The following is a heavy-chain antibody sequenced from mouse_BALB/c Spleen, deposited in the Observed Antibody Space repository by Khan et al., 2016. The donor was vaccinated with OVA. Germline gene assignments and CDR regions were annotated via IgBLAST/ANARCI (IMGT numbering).Heavy chain of an antibody. J-gene: IGHJ4*01. CDR3: ARRTTGYTMDY. CDR1: GYTFTSNT. CDR2: INPRSGYT. Sequence: QVQLQQSGAELARPGASVRMSCKAFGYTFTSNTMHWVKQRPGQGLEWIGYINPRSGYTNYNQNFKDKATLTADKSSSTAYMQLSSLTSEDSAVYYCARRTTGYTMDYWGQGTSVTVSS. D-gene: IGHD2-14*01. V-gene: IGHV1-4*01.